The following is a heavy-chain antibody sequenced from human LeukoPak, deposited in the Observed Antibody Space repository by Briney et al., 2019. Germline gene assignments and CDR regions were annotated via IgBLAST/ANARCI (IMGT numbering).Heavy chain of an antibody. CDR2: IHRDDKT. V-gene: IGHV3-53*01. Sequence: GSLRLSCAASGFTFSDHHMDWVRRAPGKGLEWVSFIHRDDKTYYADSVKGRFTMSRDSSKNTLYLQMNSLGADDTAVYYCAREVISTPSYFDYWGQGILATVSS. CDR1: GFTFSDHH. CDR3: AREVISTPSYFDY. J-gene: IGHJ4*02. D-gene: IGHD2-2*01.